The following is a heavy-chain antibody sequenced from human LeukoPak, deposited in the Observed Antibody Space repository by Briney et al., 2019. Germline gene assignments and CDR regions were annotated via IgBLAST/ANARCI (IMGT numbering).Heavy chain of an antibody. CDR1: GFTVSSNY. CDR2: IYSGGST. V-gene: IGHV3-66*01. D-gene: IGHD6-25*01. CDR3: ARGVRRRPDAFDI. Sequence: GGSLRLSCAASGFTVSSNYMSWVRQAPGKGLEWVPVIYSGGSTYYADSVKARFTISRDNSKNTLYPQKNSLRAEDTAVYYCARGVRRRPDAFDIWGQGTMVTVSS. J-gene: IGHJ3*02.